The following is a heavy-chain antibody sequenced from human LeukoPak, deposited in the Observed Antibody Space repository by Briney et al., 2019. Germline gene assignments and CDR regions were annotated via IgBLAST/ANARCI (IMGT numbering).Heavy chain of an antibody. CDR3: VEASTAWDFDY. Sequence: GGSLRLPVAIWVFTFRTDDVSWAAQAPGQGLEWISAITGSGLSTYYADSVKGRFTISRDNSKSTLYLQMDGLRAEDTAVYYIVEASTAWDFDYWGQGTLVAVSS. CDR1: VFTFRTDD. CDR2: ITGSGLST. D-gene: IGHD2-2*01. V-gene: IGHV3-23*01. J-gene: IGHJ4*02.